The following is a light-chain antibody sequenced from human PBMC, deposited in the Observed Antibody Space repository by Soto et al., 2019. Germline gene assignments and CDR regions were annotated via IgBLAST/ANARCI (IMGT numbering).Light chain of an antibody. V-gene: IGKV1-5*01. Sequence: DIQMTPSPSTLSASLGARVTITCRASQSISNWLAWYQQKLGRAPKLLIYDASTLESGVPSRFSGSGSGTEFTLTISSLQPDDFATYYCQQDNSDSFTFGGGTKVDI. CDR1: QSISNW. CDR2: DAS. J-gene: IGKJ4*01. CDR3: QQDNSDSFT.